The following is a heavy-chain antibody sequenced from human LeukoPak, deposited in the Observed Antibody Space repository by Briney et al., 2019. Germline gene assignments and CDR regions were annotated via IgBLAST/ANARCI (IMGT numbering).Heavy chain of an antibody. J-gene: IGHJ4*02. CDR2: IYYSVIT. Sequence: SETLSLTCTVSGDSISSSISYSGCIRQPPGQGLEWIGTIYYSVITYYNPSLNSRLTISVDTSNHQGSVKPSSVTAGGTAVYYCARRVVLSRFDYWGKGTLVPVSS. CDR3: ARRVVLSRFDY. D-gene: IGHD2-15*01. CDR1: GDSISSSISY. V-gene: IGHV4-39*01.